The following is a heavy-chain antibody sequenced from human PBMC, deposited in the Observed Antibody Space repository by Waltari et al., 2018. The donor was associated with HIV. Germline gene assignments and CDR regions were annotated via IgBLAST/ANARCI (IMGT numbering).Heavy chain of an antibody. CDR3: ARVGYYYFDL. J-gene: IGHJ2*01. V-gene: IGHV4-31*03. CDR1: GASINRGGYY. CDR2: AYYRGST. Sequence: QVQLQESGPGLVKPSQTLSLTCTGSGASINRGGYYWAWIRQHPGNGLEWIGFAYYRGSTFFNPSFKSRATVSGDTSKNQFSLELTSLTAADTAVYYCARVGYYYFDLWGRGTLVTVSS. D-gene: IGHD2-15*01.